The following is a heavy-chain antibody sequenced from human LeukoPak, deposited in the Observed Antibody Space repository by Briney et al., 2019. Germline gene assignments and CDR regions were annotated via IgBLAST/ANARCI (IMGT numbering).Heavy chain of an antibody. CDR2: IYYSGST. D-gene: IGHD2-15*01. Sequence: PSEALSLTCTVSGSSISSGDYYWSWIRQPPGKGLEWIGYIYYSGSTYYNPSLKGRVTISVDTSKNQFSLKLSSVTAADTAVYYCTRDIGTVDNYWGQGTLVTVSS. J-gene: IGHJ4*02. CDR1: GSSISSGDYY. CDR3: TRDIGTVDNY. V-gene: IGHV4-30-4*01.